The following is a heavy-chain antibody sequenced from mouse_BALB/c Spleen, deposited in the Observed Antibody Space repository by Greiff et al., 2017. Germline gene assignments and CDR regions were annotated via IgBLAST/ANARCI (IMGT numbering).Heavy chain of an antibody. CDR2: ISDGGSYT. V-gene: IGHV5-4*02. Sequence: EVQVVESGGGLVKPGGSLKLSCAASGFTFSDYYMYWVRQTPEKRLEWVATISDGGSYTYYPDSVKGRFTISRDNAKNNLYLQMSSLKSEDTAMYYCARDYYGSSYNYFDYWGQGTTLTVSS. J-gene: IGHJ2*01. CDR1: GFTFSDYY. D-gene: IGHD1-1*01. CDR3: ARDYYGSSYNYFDY.